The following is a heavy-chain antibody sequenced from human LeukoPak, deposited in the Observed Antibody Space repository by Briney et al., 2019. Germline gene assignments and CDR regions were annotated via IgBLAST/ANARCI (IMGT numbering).Heavy chain of an antibody. J-gene: IGHJ4*02. D-gene: IGHD3-22*01. CDR2: ISGSSIYI. Sequence: PGGSLRLSCAASGFTFSTYSMNWVRQAPGKGLEWVSSISGSSIYIYYADLVKGRFTISRDNAKNSLYLQMNSLRAEDTAVYYCARDPPYYDSSGYYYDYWGQGTLVTVSS. CDR3: ARDPPYYDSSGYYYDY. CDR1: GFTFSTYS. V-gene: IGHV3-21*01.